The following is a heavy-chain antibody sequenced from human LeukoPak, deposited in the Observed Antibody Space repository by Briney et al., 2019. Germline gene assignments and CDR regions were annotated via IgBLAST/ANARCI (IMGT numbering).Heavy chain of an antibody. V-gene: IGHV1-46*01. D-gene: IGHD1-26*01. CDR2: INPGGSWT. Sequence: GASLKVSCKASGYTFTRHYMHWVRQAPGQGLEWMGVINPGGSWTSYAQKFQGRVTMTRDMSTSTDYMELSSLRSEDTAVYYCARDNSVGDTAWWFDPWGQGTLVTVSS. CDR1: GYTFTRHY. CDR3: ARDNSVGDTAWWFDP. J-gene: IGHJ5*02.